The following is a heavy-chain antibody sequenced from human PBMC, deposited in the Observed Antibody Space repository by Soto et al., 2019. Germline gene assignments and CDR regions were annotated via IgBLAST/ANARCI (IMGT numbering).Heavy chain of an antibody. Sequence: GGSLRLSCAASGFDFSVYWMSWVRQAPGKGPEWVANIKFDGGEKQYVDSVKGRFTISRDNARNSLYLQMNSLRAEDTALYYCAKEKGFGGVRKGMDVWGQGTTVTV. J-gene: IGHJ6*02. D-gene: IGHD3-16*01. CDR1: GFDFSVYW. V-gene: IGHV3-7*03. CDR3: AKEKGFGGVRKGMDV. CDR2: IKFDGGEK.